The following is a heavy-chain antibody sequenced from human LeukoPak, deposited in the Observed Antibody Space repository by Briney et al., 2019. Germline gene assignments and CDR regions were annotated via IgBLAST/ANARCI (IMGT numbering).Heavy chain of an antibody. CDR2: IKSKTAGGTT. Sequence: GGSLRPSCAASGFTFSNAWMSWVRQAPGKGLEWVVRIKSKTAGGTTNYAGPVKGSFTISRDDSKNTLYLQMNSLKTEDTAVYYCTTSRRTYYYDSIGYYLNGFDIWGQGTMVTVSS. CDR1: GFTFSNAW. V-gene: IGHV3-15*01. J-gene: IGHJ3*02. D-gene: IGHD3-22*01. CDR3: TTSRRTYYYDSIGYYLNGFDI.